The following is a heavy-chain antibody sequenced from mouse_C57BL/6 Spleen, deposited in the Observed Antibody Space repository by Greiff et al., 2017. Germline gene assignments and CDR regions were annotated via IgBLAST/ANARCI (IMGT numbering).Heavy chain of an antibody. CDR1: GYAFSSSW. J-gene: IGHJ1*03. D-gene: IGHD1-1*01. CDR3: APYYYGSSSGGYFDV. Sequence: QVQLQQSGPELVKPGASVKISCKASGYAFSSSWMNWVKQRPGKGLEWIGRIYPGDGDTNYNGKFKGKATLTADKSSSTAYMQLSSLTSEDSAVYFCAPYYYGSSSGGYFDVWGTGTTVTVSS. CDR2: IYPGDGDT. V-gene: IGHV1-82*01.